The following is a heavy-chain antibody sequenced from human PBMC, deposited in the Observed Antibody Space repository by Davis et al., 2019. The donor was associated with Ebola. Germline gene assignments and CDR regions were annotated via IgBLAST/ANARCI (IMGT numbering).Heavy chain of an antibody. Sequence: GGSLRLSCAASGFTFSSYAMHWVRQAPGKGLEWVALIESDGINKCYADSVKGRCTISRDNSKNTLYLQMNSLGPDDTAVYYCAREEKRWGSAHDYWGQGTLVTVSS. CDR2: IESDGINK. CDR1: GFTFSSYA. D-gene: IGHD3-16*01. CDR3: AREEKRWGSAHDY. V-gene: IGHV3-30-3*01. J-gene: IGHJ4*02.